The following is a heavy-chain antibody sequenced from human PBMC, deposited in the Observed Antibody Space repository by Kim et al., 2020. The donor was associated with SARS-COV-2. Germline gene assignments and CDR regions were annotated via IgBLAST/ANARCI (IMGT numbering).Heavy chain of an antibody. D-gene: IGHD2-2*01. CDR3: ARQSAAVGFVY. J-gene: IGHJ4*02. CDR2: T. V-gene: IGHV3-66*04. Sequence: TYYADSVKGRFTISRDNSQNTLYLQVNSLRAEDTAVYFCARQSAAVGFVYWGQGTLVTVSS.